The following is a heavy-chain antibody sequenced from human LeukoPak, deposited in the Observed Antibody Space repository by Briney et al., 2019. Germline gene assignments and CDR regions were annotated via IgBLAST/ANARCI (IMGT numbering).Heavy chain of an antibody. CDR3: ARTFDY. CDR2: ISSDSNII. J-gene: IGHJ4*02. Sequence: LPGGSLRLSCAASGFAFSSSSMNWVRQAPGKGLEWISYISSDSNIIYYADSVKGRFTISRDNAKNALYLQMNSLRAEDTAVYYCARTFDYWGQGTLVTVSS. V-gene: IGHV3-48*04. CDR1: GFAFSSSS.